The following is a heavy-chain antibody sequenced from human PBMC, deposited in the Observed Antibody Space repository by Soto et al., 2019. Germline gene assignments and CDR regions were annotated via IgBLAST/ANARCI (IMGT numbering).Heavy chain of an antibody. CDR1: GAAMNSYH. CDR3: ARDQGVAAAGITWFDP. V-gene: IGHV4-4*07. D-gene: IGHD6-13*01. Sequence: SETLSLTCTVSGAAMNSYHWSWIRQPAGKGLEWIGHIHSSGSTNSNPSLKSRVTMSVDTSKNQFSLRLMSMTGADTAVYYCARDQGVAAAGITWFDPWGQGSLVTVSS. CDR2: IHSSGST. J-gene: IGHJ5*02.